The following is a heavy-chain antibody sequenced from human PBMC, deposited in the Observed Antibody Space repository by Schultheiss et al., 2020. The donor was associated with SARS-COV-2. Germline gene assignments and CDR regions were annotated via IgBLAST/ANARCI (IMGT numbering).Heavy chain of an antibody. CDR2: ISSSGSTI. D-gene: IGHD5-24*01. V-gene: IGHV3-11*04. Sequence: GGSLRLSCAASGFTVSSNYMSWVRQAPGKGLEWVSYISSSGSTIYYADSVKGRFTISRDNAKNSLYLQMNSLRAEDTAVYYCAKLALGDGYNYGNYYYYGMDVWGQGTTVTVSS. CDR1: GFTVSSNY. J-gene: IGHJ6*02. CDR3: AKLALGDGYNYGNYYYYGMDV.